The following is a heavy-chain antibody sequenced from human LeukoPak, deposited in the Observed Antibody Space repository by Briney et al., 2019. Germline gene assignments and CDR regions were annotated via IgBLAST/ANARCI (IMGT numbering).Heavy chain of an antibody. CDR1: GFTFSSYA. D-gene: IGHD2-2*02. CDR3: AKVAVVEVVPAAIRRFDP. V-gene: IGHV3-23*01. CDR2: ISGSGGST. Sequence: PGGSLRLSCAASGFTFSSYAMSWVRQAPGKGLEWVSAISGSGGSTYYADSVKGRFTISRDNSKNTLYLQMNSLRAEDTAVYYCAKVAVVEVVPAAIRRFDPWGQGTLVTVSS. J-gene: IGHJ5*02.